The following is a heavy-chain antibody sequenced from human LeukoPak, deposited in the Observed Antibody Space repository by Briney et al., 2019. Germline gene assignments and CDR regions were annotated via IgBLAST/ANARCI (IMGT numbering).Heavy chain of an antibody. J-gene: IGHJ4*02. CDR3: VRTGGYSYGPFEY. D-gene: IGHD5-18*01. CDR2: SSGSNTI. CDR1: GLALSGFS. V-gene: IGHV3-48*02. Sequence: GGSLRLSCAASGLALSGFSVNWVRQAPGKGLERISYSSGSNTIYYADSVKGRFTISRDNAKNSLFLQMNSLRDEDTAVYYCVRTGGYSYGPFEYWGQGTLVTVSS.